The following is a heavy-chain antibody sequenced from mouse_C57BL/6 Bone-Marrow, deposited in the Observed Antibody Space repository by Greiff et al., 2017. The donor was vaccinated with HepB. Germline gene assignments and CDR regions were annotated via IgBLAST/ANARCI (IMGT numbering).Heavy chain of an antibody. V-gene: IGHV1-77*01. D-gene: IGHD1-1*01. CDR3: ARPPPITTVVADYFDY. J-gene: IGHJ2*01. CDR2: IGPGSGST. Sequence: QVQLQQSGAELVKPGASVKISCKASGYTFPDYYINWVKQRPGQGLEWIGKIGPGSGSTYYNEKFKGKATLTADKSSSTAYMQLSSLTSEDSAVYFCARPPPITTVVADYFDYWGQGTTLTVSS. CDR1: GYTFPDYY.